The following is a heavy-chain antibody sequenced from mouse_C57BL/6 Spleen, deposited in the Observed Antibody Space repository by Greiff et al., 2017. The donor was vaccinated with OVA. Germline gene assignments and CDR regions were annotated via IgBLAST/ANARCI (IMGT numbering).Heavy chain of an antibody. CDR2: ISYDGSN. CDR3: ARARDYPLAMDY. CDR1: GYSITSGYY. V-gene: IGHV3-6*01. Sequence: EVKLMESGPGLVKPSQSLSLTCSVTGYSITSGYYWNWIRQFPGNKLEWMGYISYDGSNNYNPSLKNRIAIPRDTSKNQFFLKLNSVTTEDTATYYCARARDYPLAMDYWGQGTSVTVSS. D-gene: IGHD2-4*01. J-gene: IGHJ4*01.